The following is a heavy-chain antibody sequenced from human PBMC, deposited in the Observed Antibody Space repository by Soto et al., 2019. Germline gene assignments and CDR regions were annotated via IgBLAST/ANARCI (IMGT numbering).Heavy chain of an antibody. CDR2: ISGSGGST. CDR1: GFTFSSYA. Sequence: GESLKISCAASGFTFSSYAMSWVRQAPGKGLEWVSAISGSGGSTYYADSVKGRFTISRDNSKNTLYLQMNSLRAEDTAVYYCAKDGEGDYDSSGYLDYWGQGTLVTVYS. J-gene: IGHJ4*02. D-gene: IGHD3-22*01. CDR3: AKDGEGDYDSSGYLDY. V-gene: IGHV3-23*01.